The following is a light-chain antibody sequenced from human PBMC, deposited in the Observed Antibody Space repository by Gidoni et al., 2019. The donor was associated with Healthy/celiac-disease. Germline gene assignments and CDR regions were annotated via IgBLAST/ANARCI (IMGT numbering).Light chain of an antibody. CDR2: AAS. Sequence: AIRLTKSPSSFSASTGARVTITCRAIQGISSYLAWYQQKPGKAPKLLIYAASTLQRGVPSRFSGSGSGTDFTLTSSCLQSEDFATYYCQQYYSYPRTFGQGTKVEIK. CDR3: QQYYSYPRT. CDR1: QGISSY. J-gene: IGKJ1*01. V-gene: IGKV1-8*01.